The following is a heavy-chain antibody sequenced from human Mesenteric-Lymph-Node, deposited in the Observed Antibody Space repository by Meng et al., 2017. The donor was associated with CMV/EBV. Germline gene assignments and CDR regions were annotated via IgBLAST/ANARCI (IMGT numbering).Heavy chain of an antibody. J-gene: IGHJ6*02. CDR1: GFSFMTHS. V-gene: IGHV3-69-1*01. CDR3: ARGTLYYGMDV. D-gene: IGHD1-1*01. CDR2: ISSSSYI. Sequence: GESLKISCAASGFSFMTHSMHWVRQAPGKGLEWVSSISSSSYIYYADSVKGRFTISRDNAKNSLYLQMNSLRAEDTAVYYCARGTLYYGMDVWGQGTTVTVSS.